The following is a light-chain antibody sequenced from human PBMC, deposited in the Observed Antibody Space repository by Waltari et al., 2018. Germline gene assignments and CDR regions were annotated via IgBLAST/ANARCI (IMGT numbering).Light chain of an antibody. CDR3: QQYSTSPFT. CDR2: WAG. Sequence: DIVLTPSPASLSVSLGERATITCTSSQSVSFLSREKNFLAWYQQKSRQTPKLLIYWAGVRESGVPDRFSGSGSGTNFTLTISSLQAEDAAVYYCQQYSTSPFTFGPGTTVEI. V-gene: IGKV4-1*01. J-gene: IGKJ3*01. CDR1: QSVSFLSREKNF.